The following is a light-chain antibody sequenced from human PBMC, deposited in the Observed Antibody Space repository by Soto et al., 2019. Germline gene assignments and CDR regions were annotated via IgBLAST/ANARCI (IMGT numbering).Light chain of an antibody. CDR2: EAS. CDR3: QQYKSYPLT. CDR1: QSIGNW. J-gene: IGKJ1*01. V-gene: IGKV1-5*03. Sequence: IRMTQSPSTQSASIGDRVTITCRASQSIGNWLAWYQQKPGRAPKFLMYEASSLESGVPSRFSGSGSGTEFTLTISGLQPDDFATYYCQQYKSYPLTFGQGTKMEIK.